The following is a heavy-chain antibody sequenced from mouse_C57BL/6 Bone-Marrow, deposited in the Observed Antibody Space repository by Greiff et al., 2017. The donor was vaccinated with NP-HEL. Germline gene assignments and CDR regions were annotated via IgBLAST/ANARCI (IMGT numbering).Heavy chain of an antibody. V-gene: IGHV1-62-2*01. CDR3: ARHEDRDGYYHWYVDV. Sequence: VKLQESGAELVKPGASVKLSCKASGYTFTEYTIHWVKQRSGQGLEWIGWFYPGSGSIKYNEKFKDKATLTADKSSSTVYMELSRLTSEDSAVYFCARHEDRDGYYHWYVDVWGTGTTVTVSS. D-gene: IGHD2-3*01. CDR2: FYPGSGSI. CDR1: GYTFTEYT. J-gene: IGHJ1*03.